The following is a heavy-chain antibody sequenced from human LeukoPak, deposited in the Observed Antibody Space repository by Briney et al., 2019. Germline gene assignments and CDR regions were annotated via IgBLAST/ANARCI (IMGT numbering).Heavy chain of an antibody. CDR2: INPNSGGT. CDR3: ARAFITMVRGVIFSWFDP. CDR1: GYTFTGYY. V-gene: IGHV1-2*02. D-gene: IGHD3-10*01. Sequence: ASVKVSCKASGYTFTGYYIHWVRQAPGQGLEWMGWINPNSGGTNYAQKFQGRVTMTRDTSISTAYMELSRLRSDDTAVYYCARAFITMVRGVIFSWFDPWGQGTLVTVSS. J-gene: IGHJ5*02.